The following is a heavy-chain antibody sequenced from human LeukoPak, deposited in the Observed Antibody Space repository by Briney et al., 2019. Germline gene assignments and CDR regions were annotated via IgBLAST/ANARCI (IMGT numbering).Heavy chain of an antibody. Sequence: ASVKVSCKASGYTLTNYALNWVRQAPGQGLEWMGWVNTNTGNPTYAQGFTGRFVFSLDTSVNTAYLQISSLKAEDTAIYYCARVQGYCSTTSCYPHYWGQGTLVTVSS. CDR3: ARVQGYCSTTSCYPHY. J-gene: IGHJ4*02. D-gene: IGHD2-2*01. CDR1: GYTLTNYA. CDR2: VNTNTGNP. V-gene: IGHV7-4-1*02.